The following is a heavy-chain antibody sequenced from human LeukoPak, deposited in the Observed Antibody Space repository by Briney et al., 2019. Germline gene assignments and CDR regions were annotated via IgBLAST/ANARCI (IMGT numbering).Heavy chain of an antibody. J-gene: IGHJ3*02. Sequence: GESLRLSCTGSGFTFCSHSMNWVRQAPGKGLEWVSSITSSSSYIYYADSVKGRFTISRDNAKNSLYLQMNSLRAEDTAIYYCARGIRPNCGGDCSDDAFHIWGQGTMVTVSS. D-gene: IGHD2-21*01. CDR1: GFTFCSHS. CDR3: ARGIRPNCGGDCSDDAFHI. V-gene: IGHV3-21*01. CDR2: ITSSSSYI.